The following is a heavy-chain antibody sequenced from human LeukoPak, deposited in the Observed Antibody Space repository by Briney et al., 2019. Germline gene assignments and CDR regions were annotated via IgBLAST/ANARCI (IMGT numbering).Heavy chain of an antibody. J-gene: IGHJ3*02. CDR2: INPNSGGT. V-gene: IGHV1-2*02. CDR1: GYTFTGYY. D-gene: IGHD3-9*01. CDR3: ARDREGYYDILTGYYGVGAFDI. Sequence: ASVKVSCKASGYTFTGYYMHWVRQAPGQGLEWMGWINPNSGGTNYAQKFQGRVTMTRDTSISTAYMELRRLRSDDTAVYYCARDREGYYDILTGYYGVGAFDIWGQGTMVTVSS.